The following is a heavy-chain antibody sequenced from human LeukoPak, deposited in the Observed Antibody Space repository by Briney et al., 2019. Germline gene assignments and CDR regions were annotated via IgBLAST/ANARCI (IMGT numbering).Heavy chain of an antibody. CDR3: AREGQGSTHFDY. CDR1: GGSISSGDYY. CDR2: IYYSGST. Sequence: PSETLSLTCTVSGGSISSGDYYWSWIRQPPGKGLEWIGYIYYSGSTDYNPSLKSRVTISVDTTKNQVSLKLSSVTAADTAVYYCAREGQGSTHFDYWGQGTLVTVSS. J-gene: IGHJ4*02. D-gene: IGHD2-2*01. V-gene: IGHV4-30-4*08.